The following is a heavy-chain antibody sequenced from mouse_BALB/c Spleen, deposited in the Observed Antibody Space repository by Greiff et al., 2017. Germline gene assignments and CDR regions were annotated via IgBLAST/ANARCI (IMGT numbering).Heavy chain of an antibody. CDR1: GYTFTSYV. V-gene: IGHV1-14*01. D-gene: IGHD1-2*01. CDR2: INPYNDGT. Sequence: VQLQQSGPELVKPGASVKMSCKASGYTFTSYVMHWVKQKPGQGLEWIGYINPYNDGTKYHEKFKGKATLTSDKSSSTAYMELSSLTSEDSAVYYCARDTAGYFDYWGQGTTLTVSS. CDR3: ARDTAGYFDY. J-gene: IGHJ2*01.